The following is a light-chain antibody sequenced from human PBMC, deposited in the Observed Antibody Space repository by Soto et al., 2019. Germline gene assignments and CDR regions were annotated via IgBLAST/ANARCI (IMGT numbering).Light chain of an antibody. Sequence: DFVMTQSQDSLAVSLGEEATLNSNCSMRVLYSSNNKNYLAWYQQKPGQPPKLLIYWASTRESGVPDRFSGSGSGTDFTLTISRLEPEDFAVYYCQQYGSSPRTFGQGTKV. CDR2: WAS. V-gene: IGKV4-1*01. CDR3: QQYGSSPRT. J-gene: IGKJ1*01. CDR1: MRVLYSSNNKNY.